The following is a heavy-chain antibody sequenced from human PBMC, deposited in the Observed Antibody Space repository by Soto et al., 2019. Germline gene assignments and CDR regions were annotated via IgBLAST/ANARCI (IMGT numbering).Heavy chain of an antibody. D-gene: IGHD3-22*01. CDR3: AKGISSASSFAN. V-gene: IGHV3-23*01. J-gene: IGHJ4*02. Sequence: PGGSLRLSCAASGFTFSHHDMSWVRQAPGKGLEWVSAISGSGGRTHYADSVKGRFTISRDNSKNMLSLQMNSLRAEDTAVYHCAKGISSASSFANWGPGTLVTVSS. CDR2: ISGSGGRT. CDR1: GFTFSHHD.